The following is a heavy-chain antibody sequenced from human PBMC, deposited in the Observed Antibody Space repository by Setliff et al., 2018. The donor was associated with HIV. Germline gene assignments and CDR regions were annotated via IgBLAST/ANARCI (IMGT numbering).Heavy chain of an antibody. J-gene: IGHJ5*01. CDR2: ISATGTI. D-gene: IGHD6-25*01. Sequence: SETLSLTCTVSGDSINTDYGSWIRQPAGKGXXFLGRISATGTINYNPSLRSRLTLSVDTPNNQFSLKLTSVTAADTAIYFCSRDQGRPTGSGLGQASSWYLDSWGQGVLVTVSS. V-gene: IGHV4-4*07. CDR1: GDSINTDY. CDR3: SRDQGRPTGSGLGQASSWYLDS.